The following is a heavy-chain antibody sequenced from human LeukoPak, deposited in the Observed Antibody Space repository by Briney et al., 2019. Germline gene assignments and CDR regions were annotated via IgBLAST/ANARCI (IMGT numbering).Heavy chain of an antibody. CDR2: ISSSDRSYM. CDR1: GFTFSDYN. J-gene: IGHJ4*02. V-gene: IGHV3-21*01. Sequence: GGSLRLSCAASGFTFSDYNMNWVRQAPGKGLEWVSTISSSDRSYMYYADSVEGRFTISRDNARNSLYLQMNSLRVEDTAVYYCARAPPDYGGSWDYWGQGTLVTVSS. D-gene: IGHD4-23*01. CDR3: ARAPPDYGGSWDY.